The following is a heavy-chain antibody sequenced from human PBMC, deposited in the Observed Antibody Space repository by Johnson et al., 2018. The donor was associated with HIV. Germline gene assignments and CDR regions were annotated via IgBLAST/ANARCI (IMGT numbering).Heavy chain of an antibody. CDR3: ARDGRDLVTRGAFDI. J-gene: IGHJ3*02. Sequence: VHLVESGGGLVQPGGPLRLSCPASGITVSSNYMSWVRQAPGKGLEWVSLIFSVGNTYYADSVKGRFTISRDNSNNMVYLQMDSLRPEDTAVYYCARDGRDLVTRGAFDIWGQGTVVTVSS. V-gene: IGHV3-66*02. CDR2: IFSVGNT. D-gene: IGHD5-18*01. CDR1: GITVSSNY.